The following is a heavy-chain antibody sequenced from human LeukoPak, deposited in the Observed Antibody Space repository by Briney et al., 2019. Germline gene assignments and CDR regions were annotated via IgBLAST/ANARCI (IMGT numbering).Heavy chain of an antibody. V-gene: IGHV4-31*03. CDR3: ARATGGVAAADFDP. D-gene: IGHD2-2*01. J-gene: IGHJ5*02. CDR1: GGSISSAGYY. CDR2: IYYSGTT. Sequence: SQTLSLTCTVSGGSISSAGYYWSWIRQRPGKGLEWMGFIYYSGTTYYNPSLKSRVFISLNTSQNQVSLQLSSVTAADTAVYYCARATGGVAAADFDPWGQGTLVTVSS.